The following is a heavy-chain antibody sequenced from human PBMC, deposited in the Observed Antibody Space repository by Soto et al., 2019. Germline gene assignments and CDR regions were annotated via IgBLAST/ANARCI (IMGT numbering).Heavy chain of an antibody. Sequence: SDTLSLTCTVSGGSISSYYWSWIRQPPGKGLEWIGYIYYSGSTNYNPSLKSRVTISVDTSKNQFSLKLSSVTAADTAVYYCARGDYVWGSDLHGIWGQGTMVNVSS. CDR1: GGSISSYY. J-gene: IGHJ3*02. CDR3: ARGDYVWGSDLHGI. V-gene: IGHV4-59*01. D-gene: IGHD3-16*01. CDR2: IYYSGST.